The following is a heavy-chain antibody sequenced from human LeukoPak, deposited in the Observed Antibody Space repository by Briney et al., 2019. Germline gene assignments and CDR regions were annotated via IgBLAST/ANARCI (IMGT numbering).Heavy chain of an antibody. Sequence: SETLSLTCTVSGGSISSYYWSWIRQPPGKGLEWIGYMHNSGSTNYNPSLKSRVTISVDTSKNQFSLKLSSVTAADTGVYYCARGGVVGAILYWGQGTLVTVSS. CDR1: GGSISSYY. CDR3: ARGGVVGAILY. V-gene: IGHV4-59*01. J-gene: IGHJ4*02. D-gene: IGHD1-26*01. CDR2: MHNSGST.